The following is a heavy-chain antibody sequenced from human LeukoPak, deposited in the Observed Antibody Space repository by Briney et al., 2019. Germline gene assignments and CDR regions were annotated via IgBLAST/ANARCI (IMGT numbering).Heavy chain of an antibody. Sequence: SVTVSCKASGGTFSSYAISWVRQAPGQGLEWMGRIIPILGIANYAQKFQGRVTITADKSTSTAYMELSSLRSEDTAVYYCASPTYSYYGMDVWGQGTTVTVSS. V-gene: IGHV1-69*04. CDR1: GGTFSSYA. CDR3: ASPTYSYYGMDV. J-gene: IGHJ6*02. D-gene: IGHD2-21*01. CDR2: IIPILGIA.